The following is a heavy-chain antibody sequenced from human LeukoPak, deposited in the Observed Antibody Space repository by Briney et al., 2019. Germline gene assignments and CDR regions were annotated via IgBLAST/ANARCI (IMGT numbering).Heavy chain of an antibody. CDR3: ARGPPDTAMVGDYFDY. V-gene: IGHV1-8*03. CDR1: GYTFTSYD. J-gene: IGHJ4*02. Sequence: GASVKVSCKASGYTFTSYDINWVRQATGQGLEWMGWMNPNSGNTGYAQKFQGRVTTTRNTSISTAYMELSSLRSEDTAVYYCARGPPDTAMVGDYFDYWGQGTLVTVSS. D-gene: IGHD5-18*01. CDR2: MNPNSGNT.